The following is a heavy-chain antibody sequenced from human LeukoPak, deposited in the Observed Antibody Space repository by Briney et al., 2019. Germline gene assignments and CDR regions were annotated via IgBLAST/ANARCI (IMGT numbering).Heavy chain of an antibody. V-gene: IGHV1-18*01. CDR3: ARKLLDVLDI. Sequence: ASVKVSCKASGYTFTSYCISWVRQAPGQGLEWMGWISTYKSNTNYAQNFQARVTMTTDTSTSTVYMELRSLRSDDTAVYYCARKLLDVLDIWGQGTMVTVSS. D-gene: IGHD2-15*01. CDR1: GYTFTSYC. CDR2: ISTYKSNT. J-gene: IGHJ3*02.